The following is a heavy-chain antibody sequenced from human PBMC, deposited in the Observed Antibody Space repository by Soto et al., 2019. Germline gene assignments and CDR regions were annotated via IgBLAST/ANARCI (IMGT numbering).Heavy chain of an antibody. J-gene: IGHJ6*02. Sequence: GGSLRLSCAASGFTFSSYVMPWVRQAPGKGLEWVAVISYDGSNKYYADSVKGRFTISRDNSKNTLYLQMNSLRAEDTAVYYCAKGVAVAGNYGMDVWGQGTTVTVSS. D-gene: IGHD6-19*01. V-gene: IGHV3-30*18. CDR3: AKGVAVAGNYGMDV. CDR2: ISYDGSNK. CDR1: GFTFSSYV.